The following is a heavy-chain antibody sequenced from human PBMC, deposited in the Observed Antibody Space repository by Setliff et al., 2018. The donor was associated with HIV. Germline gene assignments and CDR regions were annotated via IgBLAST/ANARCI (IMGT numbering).Heavy chain of an antibody. D-gene: IGHD1-26*01. Sequence: ASVKVSCKASGFTFTAYHLHWVRQAPGQGLEWMGRINPNTGGTNYAQKFQGRVTMTRDTSITTAYMEMTTLTSDDTVVYYCARGGGIIDHGEEYLQHWGQGTLVTVSS. CDR1: GFTFTAYH. CDR2: INPNTGGT. CDR3: ARGGGIIDHGEEYLQH. V-gene: IGHV1-2*05. J-gene: IGHJ1*01.